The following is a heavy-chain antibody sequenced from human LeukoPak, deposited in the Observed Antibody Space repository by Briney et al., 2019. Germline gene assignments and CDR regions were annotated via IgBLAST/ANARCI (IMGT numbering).Heavy chain of an antibody. CDR2: IYYSGST. CDR3: ARGGLRSNWFDP. V-gene: IGHV4-39*07. J-gene: IGHJ5*02. Sequence: PSETLSLTCTVSGGSISSSSYYWGWIRQPPGKGLEWIGSIYYSGSTYYNPSLKSRVTISVDTSKNQFSLKLSSVTAADTAVYYCARGGLRSNWFDPWGQGTLVTVSS. CDR1: GGSISSSSYY. D-gene: IGHD3-3*01.